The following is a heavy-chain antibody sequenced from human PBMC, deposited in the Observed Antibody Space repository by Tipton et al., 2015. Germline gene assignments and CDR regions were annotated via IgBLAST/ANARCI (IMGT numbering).Heavy chain of an antibody. J-gene: IGHJ4*02. CDR2: IFHSGST. CDR1: GGSVTSNNYF. Sequence: GLVKPSETLSLTCSVSGGSVTSNNYFWSWIRQPPGKGLEWIGYIFHSGSTSYNPSLRSRVFISIDTSKNQFSLRLNSVTAADTAVYYCTHYIYGVAPSGVYWGQGTLVTVSS. CDR3: THYIYGVAPSGVY. V-gene: IGHV4-61*01. D-gene: IGHD3-3*02.